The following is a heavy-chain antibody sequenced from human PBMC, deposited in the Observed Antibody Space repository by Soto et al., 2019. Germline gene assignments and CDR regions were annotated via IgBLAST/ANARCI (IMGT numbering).Heavy chain of an antibody. J-gene: IGHJ4*02. Sequence: PGGSLRLSCAASGFTVSSNYMSWVRQAPGKGLEWVSVIYSGGSTYYADSVKGRFTISRHNSKNTLYLQMNSLRAEDTAVYYCAREYYYDSSGPQGYFDYWGQGT. V-gene: IGHV3-53*04. CDR3: AREYYYDSSGPQGYFDY. D-gene: IGHD3-22*01. CDR1: GFTVSSNY. CDR2: IYSGGST.